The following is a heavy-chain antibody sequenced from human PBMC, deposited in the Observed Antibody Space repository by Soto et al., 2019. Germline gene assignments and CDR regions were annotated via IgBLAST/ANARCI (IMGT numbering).Heavy chain of an antibody. Sequence: GASVKVSCKASGYTFTSYDINWVRQATGQGLEWMGWMNPNSGNTGYAQKFQGRVTMTRNTSISTAYMELSSLRSEDTAVYYCARGLVVARSRWFDPWGQGTLVTVSS. CDR2: MNPNSGNT. V-gene: IGHV1-8*01. D-gene: IGHD3-22*01. J-gene: IGHJ5*02. CDR1: GYTFTSYD. CDR3: ARGLVVARSRWFDP.